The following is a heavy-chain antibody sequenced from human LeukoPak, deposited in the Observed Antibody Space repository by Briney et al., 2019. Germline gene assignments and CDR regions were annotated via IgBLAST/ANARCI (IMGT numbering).Heavy chain of an antibody. CDR3: ARVAEYQLLDPYWFDP. CDR1: GFSFKNYD. Sequence: PGGSLRLSCAASGFSFKNYDIHWVRQASGKGLEWVSAIDSAGDTYYPGSVKGRFIISRDNAKNSLYLQMNSLRAEDTAVYYCARVAEYQLLDPYWFDPWGQGTLVTVSS. D-gene: IGHD2-2*01. V-gene: IGHV3-13*01. CDR2: IDSAGDT. J-gene: IGHJ5*02.